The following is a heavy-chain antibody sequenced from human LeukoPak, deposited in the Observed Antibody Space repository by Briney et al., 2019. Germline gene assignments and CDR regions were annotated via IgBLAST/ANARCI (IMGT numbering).Heavy chain of an antibody. CDR3: ARGLWSAHRREYYFDF. CDR1: GYTFTNYA. D-gene: IGHD3-3*01. J-gene: IGHJ4*02. CDR2: INAGNGDT. Sequence: ASVKVSCKASGYTFTNYAVNWLRQAPGQRLEWMGWINAGNGDTRFSQNYQARVTITRDASASTAYMELSSLTSEDTAVYFCARGLWSAHRREYYFDFWGQGTLVTVSS. V-gene: IGHV1-3*01.